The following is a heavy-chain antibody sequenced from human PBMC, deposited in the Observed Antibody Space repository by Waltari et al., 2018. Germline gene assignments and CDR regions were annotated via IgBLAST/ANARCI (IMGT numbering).Heavy chain of an antibody. Sequence: QVQLGQSGAEVKKPGSSVKVSCTASGSTFSSYTISWVRQAPGQGLEWMGRFILILGKANYAQKFQGRVTMTADKSTSTAYMELSSGRSEETAVYYCAGGSYYYESSGYLDYWGQGTLVTVSS. CDR3: AGGSYYYESSGYLDY. J-gene: IGHJ4*02. V-gene: IGHV1-69*08. D-gene: IGHD3-22*01. CDR1: GSTFSSYT. CDR2: FILILGKA.